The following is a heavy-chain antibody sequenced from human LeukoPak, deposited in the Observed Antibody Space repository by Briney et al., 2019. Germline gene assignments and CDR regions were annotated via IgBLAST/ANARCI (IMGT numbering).Heavy chain of an antibody. Sequence: PGGSLRLSCAASGFTFGDYSMNWVRQAPGKGPEWLSYISSSSSTIYYPDSVKGRFTISRDNAKKSLYLQMNSLRAEDTAVYYCSSGNLFDYWGQGTLVTVSS. CDR1: GFTFGDYS. CDR3: SSGNLFDY. V-gene: IGHV3-48*04. D-gene: IGHD1-1*01. J-gene: IGHJ4*02. CDR2: ISSSSSTI.